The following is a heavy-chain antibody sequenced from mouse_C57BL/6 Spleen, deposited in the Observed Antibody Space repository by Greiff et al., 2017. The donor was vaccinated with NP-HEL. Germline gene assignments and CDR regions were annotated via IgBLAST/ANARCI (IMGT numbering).Heavy chain of an antibody. Sequence: VQLQESGPGLVQPSQSLSITCTVSGFSLTSYGVHWVRQSPGKGLEWLGVIWRGGSTDYNAAFMSRLSITKDNSKSQVFFKMNSLQADDTAIYYCAKSSYDGYYVDVWGTGTTVTVSS. D-gene: IGHD2-3*01. V-gene: IGHV2-5*01. CDR1: GFSLTSYG. J-gene: IGHJ1*03. CDR2: IWRGGST. CDR3: AKSSYDGYYVDV.